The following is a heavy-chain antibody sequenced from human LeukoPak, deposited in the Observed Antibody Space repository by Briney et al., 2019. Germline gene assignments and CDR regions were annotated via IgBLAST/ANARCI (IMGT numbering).Heavy chain of an antibody. D-gene: IGHD3-10*01. V-gene: IGHV4-59*01. J-gene: IGHJ5*02. CDR2: IYYSGST. Sequence: PSETLSLTCTVSGGSISSYYWSWIRQPPGKGLEWIGYIYYSGSTNYNPSLKSRVTISVDTSKNQFSLKLSSVTAADTAVYYCARDRREWFGELSHWFDPWGQGTLVTVSS. CDR3: ARDRREWFGELSHWFDP. CDR1: GGSISSYY.